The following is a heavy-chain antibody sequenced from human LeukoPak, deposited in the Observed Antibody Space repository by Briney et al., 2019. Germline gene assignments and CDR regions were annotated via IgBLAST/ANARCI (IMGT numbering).Heavy chain of an antibody. CDR3: ARGRANYDILTGLSMDV. CDR1: GFTFSSYS. J-gene: IGHJ6*04. V-gene: IGHV3-21*01. D-gene: IGHD3-9*01. Sequence: GGSLRLSCAASGFTFSSYSMNWVRQAPGKGLEWVSSISSSSYIYYADSVKGRFTISRDNAKNSLYLQMNSLRAEDTAVYYCARGRANYDILTGLSMDVWGKGTTVTVSS. CDR2: ISSSSYI.